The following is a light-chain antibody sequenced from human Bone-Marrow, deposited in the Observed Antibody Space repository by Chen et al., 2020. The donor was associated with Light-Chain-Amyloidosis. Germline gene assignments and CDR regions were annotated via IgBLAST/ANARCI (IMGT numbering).Light chain of an antibody. J-gene: IGLJ3*02. CDR2: DDS. CDR3: QVWDRSSDRPV. V-gene: IGLV3-21*02. CDR1: NIGSTS. Sequence: SYVLTQPSSVSVAPGQTATIACGGNNIGSTSVHWYQQTPGQAPLLVVYDDSDRPSGIPERLSASNSANTATLTISRVETGDEADYYCQVWDRSSDRPVFGGGTKLSVL.